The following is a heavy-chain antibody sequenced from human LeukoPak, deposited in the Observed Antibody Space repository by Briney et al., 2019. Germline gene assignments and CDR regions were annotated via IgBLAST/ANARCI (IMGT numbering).Heavy chain of an antibody. CDR3: ARQYSDRKNRATTVGAFDI. V-gene: IGHV3-53*01. CDR2: IYSGGST. J-gene: IGHJ3*02. Sequence: TGGSLRLSCAPSGFTVSSNYMSWVRQAPGKGLEWVSVIYSGGSTYYADSVKGRFTISRDNSKNTLYLQMNSLRAEDTAVYYCARQYSDRKNRATTVGAFDIWGQGTMVTVSS. D-gene: IGHD1-26*01. CDR1: GFTVSSNY.